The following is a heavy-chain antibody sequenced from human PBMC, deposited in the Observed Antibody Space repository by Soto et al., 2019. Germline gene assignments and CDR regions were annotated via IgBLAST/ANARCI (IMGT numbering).Heavy chain of an antibody. Sequence: WASVKVSCKASGYTFADYGVSWVRQAPGQGLEWMGWISAYNGNTNFARKLQGRVTMTTDTSTTTAYMELRSLRSDDTAVYYCARDPQMDLRFFDWSLDIFAFWGQGTLVTVSS. D-gene: IGHD3-9*01. CDR3: ARDPQMDLRFFDWSLDIFAF. CDR1: GYTFADYG. J-gene: IGHJ1*01. V-gene: IGHV1-18*01. CDR2: ISAYNGNT.